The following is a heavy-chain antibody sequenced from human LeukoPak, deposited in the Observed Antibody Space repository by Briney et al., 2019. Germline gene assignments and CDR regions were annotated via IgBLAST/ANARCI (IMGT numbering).Heavy chain of an antibody. D-gene: IGHD3-3*01. J-gene: IGHJ5*02. Sequence: SSVKVSCKASVGTFSSYTISWVRQAPGQGLEWMGGIIPIFGTAHYAQKFQGRVTITTDESTSTAYVELSSLRSEDTAVYYCAREGSPHDFWSGYSGWWFDPWGQGTLVTVSS. CDR3: AREGSPHDFWSGYSGWWFDP. CDR1: VGTFSSYT. CDR2: IIPIFGTA. V-gene: IGHV1-69*05.